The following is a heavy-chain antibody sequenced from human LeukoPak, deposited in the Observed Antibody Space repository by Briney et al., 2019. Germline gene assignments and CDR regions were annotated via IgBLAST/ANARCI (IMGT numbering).Heavy chain of an antibody. D-gene: IGHD6-13*01. CDR2: ISGSGGST. J-gene: IGHJ5*02. CDR3: AKDLEQQLVQWFDP. V-gene: IGHV3-23*01. Sequence: GESLRLSCAASGFTFSRTAMAWVRQAPGKGLEWVSAISGSGGSTYYADSVKGRFTISRDNSKNTLYLQMNSLRAEDTAVYYCAKDLEQQLVQWFDPWGQGTLVTVSS. CDR1: GFTFSRTA.